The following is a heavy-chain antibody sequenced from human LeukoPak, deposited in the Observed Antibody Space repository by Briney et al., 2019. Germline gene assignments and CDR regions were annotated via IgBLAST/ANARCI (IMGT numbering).Heavy chain of an antibody. V-gene: IGHV3-21*01. Sequence: PGGSLRLSCAASGFTFSSYRMNWVRQAPGKGLEWVSSISSSSSYIYYADSVKGRFTISRDNAKNSLYLQMNSLRAEDTAVYYCARVAYCSSTSCYTAPFRAPDYWGQGTLVTVSS. D-gene: IGHD2-2*02. CDR1: GFTFSSYR. CDR2: ISSSSSYI. CDR3: ARVAYCSSTSCYTAPFRAPDY. J-gene: IGHJ4*02.